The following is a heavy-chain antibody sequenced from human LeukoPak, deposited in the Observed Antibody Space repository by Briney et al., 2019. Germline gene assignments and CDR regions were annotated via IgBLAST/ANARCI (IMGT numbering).Heavy chain of an antibody. CDR3: ARDLKGIAALDWFDP. V-gene: IGHV1-69*05. D-gene: IGHD6-13*01. CDR2: IIPSFGTA. J-gene: IGHJ5*02. CDR1: RGTFSSYA. Sequence: SVKVSCNASRGTFSSYAISWVRQAPGQGLEWMGRIIPSFGTANYAQKFQGRVTITTDESTSTAYMELSSLRSEDTAVYYCARDLKGIAALDWFDPWGQGTLVTVSS.